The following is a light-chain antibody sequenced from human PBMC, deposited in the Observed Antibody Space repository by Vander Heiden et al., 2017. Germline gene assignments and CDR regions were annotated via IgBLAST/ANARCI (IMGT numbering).Light chain of an antibody. V-gene: IGKV1-39*01. CDR3: QQSYSTPT. J-gene: IGKJ1*01. CDR1: QSISSY. Sequence: DIQMTQSPSSLSPSVGDRVTITCRASQSISSYLNWYQQKPGKAPKLLIYAASSLQSGVPSRFSGSGSGTDFTLTISSLQPEDFATYYCQQSYSTPTFGQGTKVXIK. CDR2: AAS.